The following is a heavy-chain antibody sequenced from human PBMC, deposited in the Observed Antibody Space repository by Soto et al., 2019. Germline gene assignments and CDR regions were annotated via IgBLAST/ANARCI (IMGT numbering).Heavy chain of an antibody. J-gene: IGHJ4*02. CDR1: GFTFSSHS. Sequence: EVQLVESGGGLVQPGGSLRLSCAASGFTFSSHSMNWVRRAPGKELEWVSYISSSTRTIYYADSVKGRFTVSRDNAKNSLYLQMNSLRAEDTAVYYCARDDEMGYFDYWGQGTLVTVSS. CDR2: ISSSTRTI. D-gene: IGHD3-16*01. V-gene: IGHV3-48*01. CDR3: ARDDEMGYFDY.